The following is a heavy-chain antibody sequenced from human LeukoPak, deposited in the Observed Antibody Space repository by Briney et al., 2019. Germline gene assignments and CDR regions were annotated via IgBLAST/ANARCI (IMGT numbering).Heavy chain of an antibody. CDR3: EKDSHLDV. CDR2: IHSSGNR. V-gene: IGHV4-39*01. J-gene: IGHJ6*02. Sequence: PSETLSLTCTVSGGSISGTDWYWGWLRQLPGKGLEWIVNIHSSGNRFCYPSLKSPITISVSKSQNQFALKLSSVTAADTAVYYCEKDSHLDVWGQGTTVTVSS. CDR1: GGSISGTDWY. D-gene: IGHD2-15*01.